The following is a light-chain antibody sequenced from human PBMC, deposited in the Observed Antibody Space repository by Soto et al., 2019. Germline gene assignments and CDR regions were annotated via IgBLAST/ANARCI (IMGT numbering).Light chain of an antibody. Sequence: ETVLTQSPGSLSLSPGEVATLSCTASQSISGRYLAWYQQRPGQAPRRLIYEASSRATGIPDRFSGSGSGTDFTLTISRLEPEDFAVYYCQQYATSPQTFGQGTKVDIK. CDR3: QQYATSPQT. CDR1: QSISGRY. V-gene: IGKV3-20*01. J-gene: IGKJ1*01. CDR2: EAS.